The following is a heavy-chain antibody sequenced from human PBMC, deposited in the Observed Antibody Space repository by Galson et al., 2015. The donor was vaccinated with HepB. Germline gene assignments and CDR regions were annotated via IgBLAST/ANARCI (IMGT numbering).Heavy chain of an antibody. V-gene: IGHV7-4-1*02. J-gene: IGHJ4*02. CDR2: INTNTGNP. CDR1: GYTFTSYA. D-gene: IGHD3-22*01. Sequence: SVKVSCKASGYTFTSYAMNWVRQAPGQGLEWMGWINTNTGNPTYAQGFTGRFVFSLDTSVSTAYLQISSLKAEDTAVYYCAQRGDYYDSSGYLGTFDYWGQGTLVTVSS. CDR3: AQRGDYYDSSGYLGTFDY.